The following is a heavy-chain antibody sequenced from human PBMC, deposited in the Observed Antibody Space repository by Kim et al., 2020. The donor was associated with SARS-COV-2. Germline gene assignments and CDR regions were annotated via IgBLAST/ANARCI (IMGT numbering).Heavy chain of an antibody. CDR3: ARALAVAGTGGYY. D-gene: IGHD6-19*01. CDR1: GFTFNNYW. J-gene: IGHJ4*02. CDR2: INSDGRST. V-gene: IGHV3-74*01. Sequence: GGSLRLSCAASGFTFNNYWMHWVRQAPGKGLVRVSRINSDGRSTSYADSVKGRFTITRDNAKNTVYLQMNSLRAEDTAVYYCARALAVAGTGGYYWGQGTLVTVSS.